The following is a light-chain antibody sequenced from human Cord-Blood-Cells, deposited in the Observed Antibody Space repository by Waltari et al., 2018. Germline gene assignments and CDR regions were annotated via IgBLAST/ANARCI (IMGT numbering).Light chain of an antibody. V-gene: IGLV2-14*01. CDR1: SSDAVCYNS. CDR2: DVS. Sequence: QSALTQPASVSGSPGQSITISCTGTSSDAVCYNSVSWYQQHPGKAPKLMIYDVSNRPSGVSNRFSGSKSGNTASLTISGLQAEDEADYYCSSYTSSSPYVFGTGTKVTVL. CDR3: SSYTSSSPYV. J-gene: IGLJ1*01.